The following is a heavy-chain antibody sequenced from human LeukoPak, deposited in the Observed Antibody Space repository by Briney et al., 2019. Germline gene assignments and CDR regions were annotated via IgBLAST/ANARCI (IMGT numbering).Heavy chain of an antibody. CDR1: GYSISSGYY. J-gene: IGHJ4*02. CDR3: ATNYGSGSYYILAY. CDR2: IYHSGST. V-gene: IGHV4-38-2*01. D-gene: IGHD3-10*01. Sequence: ETLSLTCAVSGYSISSGYYWGWIRQPPGKGLEWIGNIYHSGSTYYNPSLKSRVTISLDTSKNQFSLKLSSVTAADTAVYYCATNYGSGSYYILAYWGQGTLVTVSS.